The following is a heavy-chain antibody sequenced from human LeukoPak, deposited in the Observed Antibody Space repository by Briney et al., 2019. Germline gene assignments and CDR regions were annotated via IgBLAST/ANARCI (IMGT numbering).Heavy chain of an antibody. CDR2: ISWNSGSI. J-gene: IGHJ6*03. CDR1: GFTFDDYA. V-gene: IGHV3-9*01. D-gene: IGHD4-11*01. Sequence: GGSLRLSCAASGFTFDDYAMHWVRQAPGKGLEWVSGISWNSGSIGYAGSVKGRFTISRDNAKNSLYLQMNSLRAEDTAVYYCARILPRQYRPPYYHYMDVWGKGTTVTVSS. CDR3: ARILPRQYRPPYYHYMDV.